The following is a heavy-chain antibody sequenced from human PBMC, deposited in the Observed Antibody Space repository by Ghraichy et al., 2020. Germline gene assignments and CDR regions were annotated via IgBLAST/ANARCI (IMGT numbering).Heavy chain of an antibody. J-gene: IGHJ3*01. V-gene: IGHV3-23*01. Sequence: GGSLRLSCTASGFTFRNYAVTWVRQAPERGLEWVSSISGSGSDTYYADSVKGRFTVSRDNSKNTLYLQMNDLRAEDTALYYCSKDPNGDYFGAFDFWGPGTLVTVSS. CDR3: SKDPNGDYFGAFDF. D-gene: IGHD4-17*01. CDR1: GFTFRNYA. CDR2: ISGSGSDT.